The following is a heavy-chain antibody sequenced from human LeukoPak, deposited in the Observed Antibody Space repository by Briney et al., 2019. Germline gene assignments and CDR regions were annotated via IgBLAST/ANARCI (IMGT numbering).Heavy chain of an antibody. CDR1: GGSISSYY. J-gene: IGHJ6*02. Sequence: SETLSLTCTVSGGSISSYYWSWIRQPPGKGLEWIRYIYYSGSTNYNPSLKSRVTISVDTSKNQFSLKLSSVTAADTAVYYCARQPAHKYSSSYYYYGMDVWGQGTTVTVSS. V-gene: IGHV4-59*08. CDR2: IYYSGST. CDR3: ARQPAHKYSSSYYYYGMDV. D-gene: IGHD6-6*01.